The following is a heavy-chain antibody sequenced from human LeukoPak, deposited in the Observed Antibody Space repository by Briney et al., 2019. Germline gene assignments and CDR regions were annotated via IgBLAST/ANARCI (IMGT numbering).Heavy chain of an antibody. Sequence: ASVKVSCKVSGYTLTGLSMHWVRQAPGKGLEWMGGFDPEDGETIYAQKFQGRVTMTEDTSTDTAYMELSSLRSEDTAVYYCAAYYGSGNDLDYWGQGTLVTVSS. D-gene: IGHD3-10*01. CDR3: AAYYGSGNDLDY. J-gene: IGHJ4*02. CDR1: GYTLTGLS. CDR2: FDPEDGET. V-gene: IGHV1-24*01.